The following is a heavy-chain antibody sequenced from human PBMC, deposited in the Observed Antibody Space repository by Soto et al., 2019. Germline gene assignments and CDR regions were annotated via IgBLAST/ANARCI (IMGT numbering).Heavy chain of an antibody. Sequence: EVQLVESGGGLVQPGGSLRLSCAASGFTVSSNYMSWVRQAPGKGLEWVSVIYSGGSTYYADSVKGRFTISRDNSKNTLYLQINRLRAEDTAVYYCARVGMITFGGVIPWGTLDAFDIWGQGTMVTVSS. CDR1: GFTVSSNY. CDR2: IYSGGST. D-gene: IGHD3-16*02. V-gene: IGHV3-66*01. CDR3: ARVGMITFGGVIPWGTLDAFDI. J-gene: IGHJ3*02.